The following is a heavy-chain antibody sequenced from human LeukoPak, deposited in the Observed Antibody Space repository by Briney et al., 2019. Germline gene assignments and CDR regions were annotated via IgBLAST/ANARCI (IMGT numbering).Heavy chain of an antibody. J-gene: IGHJ6*02. V-gene: IGHV1-18*01. CDR3: ARDREATMVRGESGYYGMDV. CDR2: INSYNGNT. Sequence: ASVKVSCKTSGYTFTIYGISWVRQAPGQGLEWMGWINSYNGNTNFAQKFQGRVTITTDTSTTTAYMELRSLRSDDTALYYCARDREATMVRGESGYYGMDVWGQGTTVTVSS. D-gene: IGHD3-10*01. CDR1: GYTFTIYG.